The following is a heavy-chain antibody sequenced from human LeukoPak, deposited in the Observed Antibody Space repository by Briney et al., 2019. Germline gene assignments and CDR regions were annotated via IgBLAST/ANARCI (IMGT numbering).Heavy chain of an antibody. V-gene: IGHV3-53*01. CDR3: ARWGGYGYGIDY. CDR2: ILSGGST. CDR1: GFAVSSNS. Sequence: GGSLRLSCAVSGFAVSSNSITWVRQAPGKGLERVSKILSGGSTYYADSVKGRFTISGDNSKNTIYLQMNSLTVEDTAVYYCARWGGYGYGIDYWGQGTLVTVSS. D-gene: IGHD5-18*01. J-gene: IGHJ4*02.